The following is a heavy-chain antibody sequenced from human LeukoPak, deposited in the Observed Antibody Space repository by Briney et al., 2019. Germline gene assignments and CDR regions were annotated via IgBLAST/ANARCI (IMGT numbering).Heavy chain of an antibody. CDR1: GFTFSSYA. J-gene: IGHJ4*02. D-gene: IGHD6-19*01. Sequence: PGGSLRLSCAASGFTFSSYAMHWVRQAPGKGLECVAVLSYDGSNKYYADSVKGRFTISRDNSKNTLYLQMNSLRAEDTAVYCCARPKGQWLVLDYWGQGTLVTVSS. CDR2: LSYDGSNK. V-gene: IGHV3-30-3*01. CDR3: ARPKGQWLVLDY.